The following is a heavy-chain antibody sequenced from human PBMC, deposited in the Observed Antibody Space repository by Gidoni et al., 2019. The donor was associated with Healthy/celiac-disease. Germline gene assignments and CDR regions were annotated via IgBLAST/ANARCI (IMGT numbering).Heavy chain of an antibody. J-gene: IGHJ3*02. CDR2: ISSSSSYM. D-gene: IGHD1-26*01. CDR1: GFTLSSYR. Sequence: EVQLVESGGGLVKPGWSLRRSCAASGFTLSSYRMNGVRQAPGKGLERVSFISSSSSYMYYADSVKGRFTIARDNAKNSLYLQMNSLRAEDTAVYYCARDRTIVGATPGGAFDIWGQGTMVTVSS. CDR3: ARDRTIVGATPGGAFDI. V-gene: IGHV3-21*01.